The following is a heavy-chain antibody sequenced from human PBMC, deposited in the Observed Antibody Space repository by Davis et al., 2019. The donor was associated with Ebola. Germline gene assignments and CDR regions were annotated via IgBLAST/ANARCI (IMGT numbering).Heavy chain of an antibody. CDR2: INAGNGNT. J-gene: IGHJ5*02. Sequence: AASVKVSCKASGYTFTSYAMHWVRQAPGQRLEWMGWINAGNGNTKYSQKFQGRVTITRDTSASTAYMELSSLRSEDTAVYYCARQVPARGWFDPWGQGTLVTVSS. D-gene: IGHD2-2*01. CDR1: GYTFTSYA. V-gene: IGHV1-3*01. CDR3: ARQVPARGWFDP.